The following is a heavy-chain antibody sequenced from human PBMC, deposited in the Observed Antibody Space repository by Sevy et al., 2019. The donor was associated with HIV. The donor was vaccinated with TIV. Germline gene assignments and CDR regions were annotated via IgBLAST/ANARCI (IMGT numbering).Heavy chain of an antibody. CDR2: ISWDGGST. Sequence: GGSLRVSCAASGFTFDDYTMHWVRQAPGKGLEWVSLISWDGGSTYYADSVKGRFTISRDNSKNSLYLQMNSLRTEDTASYYCAKGGRELRWFNWFDPWGQGTLVTVSS. D-gene: IGHD1-26*01. J-gene: IGHJ5*02. CDR3: AKGGRELRWFNWFDP. V-gene: IGHV3-43*01. CDR1: GFTFDDYT.